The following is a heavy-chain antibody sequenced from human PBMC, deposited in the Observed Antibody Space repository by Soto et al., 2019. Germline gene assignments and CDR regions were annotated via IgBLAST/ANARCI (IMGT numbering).Heavy chain of an antibody. CDR2: IYSGGDT. D-gene: IGHD3-22*01. J-gene: IGHJ3*02. CDR1: GFTVNSNY. V-gene: IGHV3-53*01. CDR3: ARGVGWLVNAFDI. Sequence: EVQLVESGGGLIQPGGSLSLSCAASGFTVNSNYMSWVRQAPGKGPEWVSVIYSGGDTYYADSVRGRFTVSRVNSKNTLFLQMNSLRAEDTAVYYCARGVGWLVNAFDIWGQGTMVTVSS.